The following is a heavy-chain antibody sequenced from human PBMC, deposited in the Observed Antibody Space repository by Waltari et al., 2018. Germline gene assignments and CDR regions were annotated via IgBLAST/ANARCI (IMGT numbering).Heavy chain of an antibody. V-gene: IGHV3-7*01. Sequence: EVQLVESGGGLVQPGGSLSLSCAASGFTFTSYWMSWVRQAPGKGLERVANIKQDGSEKYDVDSRNGRFTISRDNAKNSLYLQRNSLRAEDTAVYYCARDRELLDYWGQGTLVTGSS. CDR3: ARDRELLDY. CDR2: IKQDGSEK. J-gene: IGHJ4*02. D-gene: IGHD1-26*01. CDR1: GFTFTSYW.